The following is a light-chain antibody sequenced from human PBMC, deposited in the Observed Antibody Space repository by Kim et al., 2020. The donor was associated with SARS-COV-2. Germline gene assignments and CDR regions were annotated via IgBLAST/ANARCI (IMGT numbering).Light chain of an antibody. CDR1: QSIERW. CDR2: KAS. CDR3: HQYYTWT. V-gene: IGKV1-5*03. J-gene: IGKJ1*01. Sequence: DIQMTQSPSTLSASVGDSVTITCRASQSIERWVAWYQQKPGRAPNLLIYKASVLEPGDPSKFSGSGFGTEFTLTIGDLQPGDSATYYCHQYYTWTFGQGTKVDIK.